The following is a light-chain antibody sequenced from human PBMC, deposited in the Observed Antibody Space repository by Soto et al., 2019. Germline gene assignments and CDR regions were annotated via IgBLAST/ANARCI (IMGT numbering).Light chain of an antibody. CDR2: DAS. V-gene: IGKV3D-20*02. CDR3: QQRSDWPST. J-gene: IGKJ4*01. Sequence: ENVLTQSPGTLSLSPGETATLSCRASQSVSSSYLAWYQQKPGQAPRLLIYDASNRATGIPARFSGSGSGTDFTLTISSLEPEDFAVYYCQQRSDWPSTFGGGTKVEIK. CDR1: QSVSSSY.